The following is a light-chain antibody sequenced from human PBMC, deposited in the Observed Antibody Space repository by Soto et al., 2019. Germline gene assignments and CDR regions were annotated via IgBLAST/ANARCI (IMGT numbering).Light chain of an antibody. CDR2: GAA. J-gene: IGKJ1*01. V-gene: IGKV3-15*01. CDR3: QQYISWT. CDR1: QSVSSD. Sequence: EIVVTQSPATLSVSPGERATLSCRASQSVSSDLAWYQQKPGQAPRLLIYGAAIRATGIPARFSGSGSATDFTLTISSLQSEDFAVYYCQQYISWTFGQGTKVDIK.